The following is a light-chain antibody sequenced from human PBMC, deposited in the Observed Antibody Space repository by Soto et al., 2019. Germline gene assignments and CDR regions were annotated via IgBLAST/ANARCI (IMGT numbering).Light chain of an antibody. CDR2: GVS. J-gene: IGKJ3*01. V-gene: IGKV3-20*01. CDR3: QQYGSSPFT. Sequence: EIVLTQSPGTLSLSPGERATLSCRASQSISRSFLAWYQQRPGQAPRLLIHGVSSKAAGIPDRFSGSGSGTDFTLTINRLEPEDFALYFCQQYGSSPFTFGPGTQLEIK. CDR1: QSISRSF.